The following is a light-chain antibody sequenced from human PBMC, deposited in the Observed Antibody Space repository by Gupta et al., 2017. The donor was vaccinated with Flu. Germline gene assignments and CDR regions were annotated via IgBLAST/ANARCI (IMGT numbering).Light chain of an antibody. Sequence: GERATLSCRASQSVSSNLAWYQQRPGQAPRLLIHGAPTRATGIPARFSGRGSGTEFTLTIASLQSEDFAVYYCQQYNNWPLTFGGGTKVEI. V-gene: IGKV3-15*01. J-gene: IGKJ4*01. CDR2: GAP. CDR1: QSVSSN. CDR3: QQYNNWPLT.